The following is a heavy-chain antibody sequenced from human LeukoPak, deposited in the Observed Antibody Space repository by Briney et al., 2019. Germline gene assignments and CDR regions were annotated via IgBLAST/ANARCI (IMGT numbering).Heavy chain of an antibody. J-gene: IGHJ4*02. Sequence: GGSLRLSCAASGFTFSSYTINWVRQAPGKGLEWVASINNSSDYIYYADSLQGRFRISRDNAKNSLSLQMNSLRAEDTAVYYCARAPRGYYFDYWGQGTLVTVSS. CDR3: ARAPRGYYFDY. V-gene: IGHV3-21*06. CDR1: GFTFSSYT. CDR2: INNSSDYI. D-gene: IGHD3-10*01.